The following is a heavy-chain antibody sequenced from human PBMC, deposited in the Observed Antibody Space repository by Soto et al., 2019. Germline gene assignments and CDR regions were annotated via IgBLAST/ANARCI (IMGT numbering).Heavy chain of an antibody. CDR1: GASIGGFY. V-gene: IGHV4-4*07. CDR2: IYASGTT. Sequence: PSDTLSLTCTVSGASIGGFYWSWIRKSAGKGLEWSGRIYASGTTNYDPSPKSQVMMSVDTSKKQFSLKLRSVTAADTAVYYCVRDGTKTLRDWFDPWGQGISVTVSS. CDR3: VRDGTKTLRDWFDP. D-gene: IGHD1-1*01. J-gene: IGHJ5*02.